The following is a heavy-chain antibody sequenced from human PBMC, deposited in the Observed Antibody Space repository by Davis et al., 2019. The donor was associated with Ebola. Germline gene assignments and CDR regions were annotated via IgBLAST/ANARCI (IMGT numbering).Heavy chain of an antibody. J-gene: IGHJ4*02. V-gene: IGHV3-30*18. CDR1: GFTFSTYG. CDR2: ISYDGSYQ. Sequence: GGSLRLSCAASGFTFSTYGMHWVRQAPGKGLEWVAVISYDGSYQNTGDSVRGRLTISRDNAKNTLYLQMNSLRTEDTAVYYCAKGQIDYWGQGTLVTVSS. CDR3: AKGQIDY.